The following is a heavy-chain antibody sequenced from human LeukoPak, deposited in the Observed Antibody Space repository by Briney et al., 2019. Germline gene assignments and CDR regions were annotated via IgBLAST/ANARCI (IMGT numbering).Heavy chain of an antibody. Sequence: GTSVKVSCKASGFTFTSSAMQWVRQARGQRLEWIGWIVVGSGNTNYAQKFQERVTITRDMSTSTAYMELSSLRSEDTAVYYCARALVTIWSGHLNNWGQGTLVTVSS. J-gene: IGHJ4*02. D-gene: IGHD3-3*01. CDR1: GFTFTSSA. V-gene: IGHV1-58*02. CDR3: ARALVTIWSGHLNN. CDR2: IVVGSGNT.